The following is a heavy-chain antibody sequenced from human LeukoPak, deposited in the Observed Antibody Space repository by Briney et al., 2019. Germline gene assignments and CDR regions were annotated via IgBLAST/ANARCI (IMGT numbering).Heavy chain of an antibody. V-gene: IGHV4-39*07. D-gene: IGHD3-9*01. CDR1: GDSISSSSYY. J-gene: IGHJ5*02. CDR3: ARSRVYDILTGYLYNWFDP. Sequence: SETLSLTCTVSGDSISSSSYYWGWIRPPPGKGLEWIGTIYYIGSTYYSPSLKSRLTISLDTSKNQLSLRLNSVTAADTAVYYCARSRVYDILTGYLYNWFDPWGQGTLVTVSS. CDR2: IYYIGST.